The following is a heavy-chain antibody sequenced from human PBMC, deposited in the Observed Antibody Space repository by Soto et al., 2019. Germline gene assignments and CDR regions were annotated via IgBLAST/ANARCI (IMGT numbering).Heavy chain of an antibody. D-gene: IGHD1-26*01. CDR2: ISGSGGST. CDR3: AKGLYSGSYFDY. CDR1: GFTFSSYA. Sequence: HLGGSLRLSCAASGFTFSSYAMTWVRQAPGKGLEWVSAISGSGGSTYYADSVKGQFTISRDNSKNTLYLQMNSLRAEDTAVYYCAKGLYSGSYFDYWGQGTLVTVSS. V-gene: IGHV3-23*01. J-gene: IGHJ4*02.